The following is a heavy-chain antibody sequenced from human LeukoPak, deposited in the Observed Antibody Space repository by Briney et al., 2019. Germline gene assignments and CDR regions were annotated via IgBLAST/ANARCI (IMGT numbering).Heavy chain of an antibody. V-gene: IGHV3-74*01. Sequence: GGSLRLSCAASGFTFSSYWMHWVRQAPGKGLXXXXRINTDGSGTSNADSVKGRFTISRDNAKNTLYLQMNSLRAEDTAVYYCARDHRVTYYYGMDVWGKGTTVTVSS. D-gene: IGHD2-21*02. J-gene: IGHJ6*04. CDR1: GFTFSSYW. CDR2: INTDGSGT. CDR3: ARDHRVTYYYGMDV.